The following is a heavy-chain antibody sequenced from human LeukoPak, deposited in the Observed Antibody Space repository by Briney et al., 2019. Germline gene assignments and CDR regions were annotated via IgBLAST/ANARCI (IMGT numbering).Heavy chain of an antibody. CDR1: GGSFSGYY. CDR3: ARGYMIAPRAMGY. V-gene: IGHV4-34*01. Sequence: PSETLSLTCAVYGGSFSGYYWSWIRQPPGKGLEWIGEINHSGSTNYNPSLKSRVTISVDTSKNQFSLKLSSVTAADTAVYYCARGYMIAPRAMGYWGQGTLVTVSS. CDR2: INHSGST. D-gene: IGHD3-22*01. J-gene: IGHJ4*02.